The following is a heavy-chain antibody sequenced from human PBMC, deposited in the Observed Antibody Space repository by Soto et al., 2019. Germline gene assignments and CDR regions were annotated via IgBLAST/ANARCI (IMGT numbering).Heavy chain of an antibody. Sequence: QVQLVESGGGVVQPGWSLRLSCAASGFSISDYGMEWVRQAPGKGLEWVALISYDGSNTYYADSVKGRFTISRDNSKDTLFLQRTGLRREDTAVDYCAKGAGDRLALGMDVWGQGTTVTVAS. V-gene: IGHV3-30*18. CDR1: GFSISDYG. CDR3: AKGAGDRLALGMDV. CDR2: ISYDGSNT. J-gene: IGHJ6*02. D-gene: IGHD1-26*01.